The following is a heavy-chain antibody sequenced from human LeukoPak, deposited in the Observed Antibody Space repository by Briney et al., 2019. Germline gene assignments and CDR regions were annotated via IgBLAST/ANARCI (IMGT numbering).Heavy chain of an antibody. V-gene: IGHV3-23*01. D-gene: IGHD5-12*01. CDR2: ISGSGSST. Sequence: GGSLRLSCTASGFTFSSYAMNWVRQAPGKGLEWVSAISGSGSSTYYADSVKGRFTISRDNSKNTLYLQMNSLRAEDTAVCYCARSGSNYYYHYMDVWGKGTTVTVSS. J-gene: IGHJ6*03. CDR1: GFTFSSYA. CDR3: ARSGSNYYYHYMDV.